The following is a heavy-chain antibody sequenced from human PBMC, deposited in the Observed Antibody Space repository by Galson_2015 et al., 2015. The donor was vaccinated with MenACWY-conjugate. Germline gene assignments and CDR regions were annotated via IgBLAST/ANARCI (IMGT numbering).Heavy chain of an antibody. V-gene: IGHV5-51*01. CDR3: ARHLGLLGCSSTSCYGRPHPNWFDP. J-gene: IGHJ5*02. CDR1: GYSFTSYW. D-gene: IGHD2-2*01. CDR2: IYPGDSDT. Sequence: QSGAEVKKPGESLKISCKGSGYSFTSYWIGWVRQMPGKGLGWMGIIYPGDSDTRYSPSFQGQVTISADKSISTAYLQWSSLKASDTAMYYCARHLGLLGCSSTSCYGRPHPNWFDPWGQGTLVTVSS.